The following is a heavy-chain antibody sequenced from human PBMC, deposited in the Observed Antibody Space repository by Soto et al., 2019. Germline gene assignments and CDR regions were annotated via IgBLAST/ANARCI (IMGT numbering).Heavy chain of an antibody. D-gene: IGHD6-25*01. CDR2: ISVHDGRT. CDR3: ARVFQRCGDS. CDR1: GYTFSRFG. Sequence: QVQLGQSGSEVRRPGASVKVSCKASGYTFSRFGISWVRQAPGQGLEWLGWISVHDGRTNCAQKFRGRVNLTTDKATTTAQMELTSLGVDDTAGYFCARVFQRCGDSWGQGTVVTVSS. J-gene: IGHJ1*01. V-gene: IGHV1-18*04.